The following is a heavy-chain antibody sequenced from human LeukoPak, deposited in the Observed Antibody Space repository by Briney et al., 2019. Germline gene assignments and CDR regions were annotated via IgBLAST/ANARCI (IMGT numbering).Heavy chain of an antibody. CDR2: IIPIFGTA. CDR1: GGTFSSYA. D-gene: IGHD3-22*01. V-gene: IGHV1-69*01. Sequence: GSSVKVSCKASGGTFSSYAISWVRQAPGQGLEWMGGIIPIFGTANYAQKFQGRVTITADESTSTAYMELSSLRSEDTAVYYCARVPLDSSGYWQQHYFDYWGQGILVSVSS. CDR3: ARVPLDSSGYWQQHYFDY. J-gene: IGHJ4*02.